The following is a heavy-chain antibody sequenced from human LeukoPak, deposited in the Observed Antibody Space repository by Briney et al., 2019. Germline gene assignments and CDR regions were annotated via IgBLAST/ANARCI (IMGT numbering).Heavy chain of an antibody. CDR1: GGSISSYY. J-gene: IGHJ6*02. D-gene: IGHD6-19*01. CDR3: ARLEGSGWPYYYYGMDV. V-gene: IGHV4-59*04. Sequence: SETLSLTCTVSGGSISSYYWSWIRQPPGKGLEWIGYIYYSGSTYYNPSLKSRVTISVDTSKNQFSLKLSSVTAADTAVYYCARLEGSGWPYYYYGMDVWGQGTTVTVSS. CDR2: IYYSGST.